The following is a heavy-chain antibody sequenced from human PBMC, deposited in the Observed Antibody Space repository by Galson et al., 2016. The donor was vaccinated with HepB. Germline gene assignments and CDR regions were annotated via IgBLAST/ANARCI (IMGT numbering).Heavy chain of an antibody. J-gene: IGHJ4*02. D-gene: IGHD3-22*01. CDR2: VPHYGNNK. CDR1: GFTFRSYP. CDR3: ATGPPSYYYDSSGYYSG. Sequence: SLRLSCAASGFTFRSYPMRWVRQAPGKGLEWVTVVPHYGNNKYYADSVKGRFTVSRDNAKNSLYLQMNSLRAEDTAVYYCATGPPSYYYDSSGYYSGWGQGTLVTVSS. V-gene: IGHV3-30-3*01.